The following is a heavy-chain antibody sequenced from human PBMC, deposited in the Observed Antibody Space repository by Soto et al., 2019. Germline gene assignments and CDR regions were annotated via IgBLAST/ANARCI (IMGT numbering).Heavy chain of an antibody. J-gene: IGHJ6*02. D-gene: IGHD6-19*01. Sequence: GGSLRLSCTASGFTFGDYAMSWVRQAPGKGLEWVGFIRSKAYGGTTEYAASVKGRFTISRDDSKSIAYLQMTSLKTEDTAVYYCTRDAGAVAGYYYYYGMDVWGQGTTVTVSS. CDR1: GFTFGDYA. CDR3: TRDAGAVAGYYYYYGMDV. CDR2: IRSKAYGGTT. V-gene: IGHV3-49*04.